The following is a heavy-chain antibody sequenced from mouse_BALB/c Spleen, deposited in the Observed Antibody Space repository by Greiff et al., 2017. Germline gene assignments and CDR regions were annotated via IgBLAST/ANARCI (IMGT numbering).Heavy chain of an antibody. Sequence: VQLQQPGPGLVKPSQSLSLTCSVTGYSITSGYYWNWIRQFPGNKLEWMGYISYDGSNNYNPSLKNRISITRDTSKNQFFLKLNSVTTEDTATYYCARGGLGENYYAMDYWGQGTSVTVSS. V-gene: IGHV3-6*02. J-gene: IGHJ4*01. CDR2: ISYDGSN. D-gene: IGHD3-3*01. CDR1: GYSITSGYY. CDR3: ARGGLGENYYAMDY.